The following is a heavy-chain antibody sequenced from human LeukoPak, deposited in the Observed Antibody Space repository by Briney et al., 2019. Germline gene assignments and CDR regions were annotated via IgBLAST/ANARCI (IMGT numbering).Heavy chain of an antibody. J-gene: IGHJ4*02. D-gene: IGHD2-2*01. V-gene: IGHV3-23*01. CDR3: ATGGCSSTSCHPRY. CDR2: ISGSGSTT. Sequence: PGGSLRLSCAASGFTFSSYAMSWVRQAPGKGLEWVSCISGSGSTTYFADSVKGRFTISRDNSKNTLYLQMNSLRAEDTAVYYCATGGCSSTSCHPRYWGQGTLVTVSS. CDR1: GFTFSSYA.